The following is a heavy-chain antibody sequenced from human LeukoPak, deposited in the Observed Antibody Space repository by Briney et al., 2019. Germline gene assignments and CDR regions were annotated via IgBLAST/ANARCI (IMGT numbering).Heavy chain of an antibody. Sequence: GGSLSLSCAASGFTFSTYSMNWVRQPPGKGLEWVSYISSSSSTIYYADSVKGRFTISRDNSKNTLYLQMNSLRAEDTAVYYCARDHYYYDSTGYHDYWGQGTLVTVSS. CDR3: ARDHYYYDSTGYHDY. J-gene: IGHJ4*02. V-gene: IGHV3-48*01. CDR1: GFTFSTYS. D-gene: IGHD3-22*01. CDR2: ISSSSSTI.